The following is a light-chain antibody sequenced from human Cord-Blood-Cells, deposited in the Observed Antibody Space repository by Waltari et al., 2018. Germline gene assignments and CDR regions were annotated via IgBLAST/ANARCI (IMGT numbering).Light chain of an antibody. V-gene: IGKV1-39*01. CDR3: QQSYSTPRT. Sequence: DIQMTQSPSSLSASVGDRVNITCRASQSISSYLNWYQQKPGKAPKLLIYAASSLQSGVPSRFSGSGSGTDFTLTISSLQPEDFATYYCQQSYSTPRTFVQGTKVEIK. CDR2: AAS. J-gene: IGKJ1*01. CDR1: QSISSY.